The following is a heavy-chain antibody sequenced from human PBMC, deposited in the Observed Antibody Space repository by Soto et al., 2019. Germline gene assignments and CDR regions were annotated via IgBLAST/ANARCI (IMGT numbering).Heavy chain of an antibody. Sequence: QVQLQQWGAGLLKPSETLSLTCAVYGGSFSGYYWSWIRQPPGKGLEWIGEINHSGNTNYNPSLKSRVTISVDTSKNQLFLNRSYVTAADTAMYYCARHHVRGRTIAGAAEFWGQGTLVTVSS. J-gene: IGHJ4*02. V-gene: IGHV4-34*01. CDR1: GGSFSGYY. D-gene: IGHD6-13*01. CDR2: INHSGNT. CDR3: ARHHVRGRTIAGAAEF.